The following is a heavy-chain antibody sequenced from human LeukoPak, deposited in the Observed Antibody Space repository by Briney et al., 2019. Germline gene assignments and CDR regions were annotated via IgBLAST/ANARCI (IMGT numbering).Heavy chain of an antibody. CDR1: GSTFTSYY. D-gene: IGHD2-15*01. Sequence: ASVTVSCKASGSTFTSYYMHWVRLAPGQGLEWMGIINPSGGSTSYAQKFPGRVTMTRDTSTSTVYMELRSLISEDTIGYYCETEGNQNIVVVVAATGGFDYWGQGTLVTVSS. CDR2: INPSGGST. V-gene: IGHV1-46*01. CDR3: ETEGNQNIVVVVAATGGFDY. J-gene: IGHJ4*02.